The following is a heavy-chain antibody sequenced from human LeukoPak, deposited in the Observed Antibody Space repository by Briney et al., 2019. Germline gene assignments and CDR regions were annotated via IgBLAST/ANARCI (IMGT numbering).Heavy chain of an antibody. CDR1: GFTFDDYA. CDR3: AKDIQEWLLGENWFDP. Sequence: GRSLRLSCAASGFTFDDYAMHWVRQAPGKGLEWVSGISWNSGSIGYAESVKGRFTISRDNAKNSLYLQMNSLRAEDTALYYCAKDIQEWLLGENWFDPWGQGTLVTVSS. J-gene: IGHJ5*02. D-gene: IGHD3-3*01. CDR2: ISWNSGSI. V-gene: IGHV3-9*01.